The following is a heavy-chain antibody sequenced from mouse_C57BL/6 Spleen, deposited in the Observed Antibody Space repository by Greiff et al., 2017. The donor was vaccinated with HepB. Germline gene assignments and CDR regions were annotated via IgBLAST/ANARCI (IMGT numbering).Heavy chain of an antibody. CDR3: VRHRDYGNYGYFDY. D-gene: IGHD2-1*01. J-gene: IGHJ2*01. CDR2: IRSKSNNYAT. Sequence: DVKLQESGGGLVQPKGSLKLSCAASGFSFNTYAMNWVRQAPGKGLEWVAHIRSKSNNYATYYAESVKDRFTISRDDSESMLYLQMNNLKTEDPSMYYCVRHRDYGNYGYFDYWGQGTTLTVSS. V-gene: IGHV10-1*01. CDR1: GFSFNTYA.